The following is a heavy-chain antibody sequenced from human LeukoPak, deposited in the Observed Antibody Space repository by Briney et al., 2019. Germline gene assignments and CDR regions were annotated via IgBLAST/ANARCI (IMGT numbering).Heavy chain of an antibody. D-gene: IGHD6-19*01. Sequence: SETLSLTCTVSGGSISSYYWSWIRQPPGKGLEWIGYIYYSGSTNYNPSLKSRVTISVDTSKNQFSLKLSSVTAADTAVYYCARATAMAGNHYWGQGTLVTVSS. J-gene: IGHJ4*02. CDR1: GGSISSYY. CDR3: ARATAMAGNHY. V-gene: IGHV4-59*01. CDR2: IYYSGST.